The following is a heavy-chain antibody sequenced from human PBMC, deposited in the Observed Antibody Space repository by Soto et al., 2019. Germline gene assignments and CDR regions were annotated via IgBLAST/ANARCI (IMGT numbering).Heavy chain of an antibody. CDR1: GFTFSSYG. Sequence: QVQLVESGGGVVQPGRSLRLSCAASGFTFSSYGMHWVRQAPGKGLEWVAVIWFDGSNKYYADSVKGRFTSSRDNSKNTLYLQINSLRAEDTAIYYCARDLDVWSGYYLFDYWGQGTLVTVSS. CDR2: IWFDGSNK. D-gene: IGHD3-3*01. V-gene: IGHV3-33*01. CDR3: ARDLDVWSGYYLFDY. J-gene: IGHJ4*02.